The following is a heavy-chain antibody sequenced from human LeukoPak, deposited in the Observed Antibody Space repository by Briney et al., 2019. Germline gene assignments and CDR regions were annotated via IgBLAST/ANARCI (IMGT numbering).Heavy chain of an antibody. J-gene: IGHJ4*02. V-gene: IGHV3-30*04. D-gene: IGHD4-23*01. CDR2: ISYDGSNK. CDR3: ARGGREPFDD. CDR1: GFTFSSYA. Sequence: GGSLRLSCAASGFTFSSYAMHWVRQAPGKGLEWVAVISYDGSNKYYADSVKGRFTISRDNSKNTLYLQMSSLRAEDTAVYYCARGGREPFDDWGQGTLVTVSS.